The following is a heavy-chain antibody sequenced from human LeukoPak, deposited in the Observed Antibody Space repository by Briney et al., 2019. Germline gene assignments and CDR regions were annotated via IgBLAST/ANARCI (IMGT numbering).Heavy chain of an antibody. CDR1: GYTFTSYD. CDR2: MNPNSGNT. CDR3: ARGRGYGFDGSGSYRNLFEP. D-gene: IGHD3-10*01. V-gene: IGHV1-18*01. Sequence: ASVKVSYKASGYTFTSYDINWVRQATGQGLEWMGWMNPNSGNTNYAQTLQGRVTMTTDTSTSTAYMELKSLRSDDTAVYYCARGRGYGFDGSGSYRNLFEPWGQGTLVTVSS. J-gene: IGHJ5*02.